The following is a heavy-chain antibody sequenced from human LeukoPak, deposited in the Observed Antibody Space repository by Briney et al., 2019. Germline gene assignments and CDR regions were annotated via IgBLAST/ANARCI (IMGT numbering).Heavy chain of an antibody. J-gene: IGHJ4*02. CDR2: ISFDGNS. V-gene: IGHV4-39*07. CDR3: ARINGGI. Sequence: SKTLSLTCTVTGGSITSNPYYWGWIRQPPGKGLEWIGSISFDGNSYYDPSLKSRVTVSRDTSKNQFSLKVNSVTAADTAVYYCARINGGIWGQGTLVTVSS. D-gene: IGHD2-8*01. CDR1: GGSITSNPYY.